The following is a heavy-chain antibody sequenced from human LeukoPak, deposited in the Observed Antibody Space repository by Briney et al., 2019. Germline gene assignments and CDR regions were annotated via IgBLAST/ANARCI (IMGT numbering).Heavy chain of an antibody. J-gene: IGHJ4*02. D-gene: IGHD6-13*01. CDR1: GFTFSNYA. CDR2: ISGSGGRGYT. CDR3: AKDIAASGLPRIFDF. V-gene: IGHV3-23*01. Sequence: PGGSLRLSCAASGFTFSNYAMAWVRQAPGKGLEWVSAISGSGGRGYTYYADVAKGRFTISRDNAKNTMYLQMNSLSAEDTAVYYCAKDIAASGLPRIFDFWGQGTLVTVSS.